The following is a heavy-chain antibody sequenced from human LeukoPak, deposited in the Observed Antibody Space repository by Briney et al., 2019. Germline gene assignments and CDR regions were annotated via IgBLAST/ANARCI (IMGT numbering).Heavy chain of an antibody. Sequence: SETLSLTCTVSGGSINSGDYYWSWIRQHPGKGLEWIGSISSSGSTYYKPSLKSRVTISIDTSKNQLSLKLNSVTAADTAVYYCARGSGYNYGPFDSWGQGTLVTVSS. D-gene: IGHD5-18*01. V-gene: IGHV4-31*03. CDR3: ARGSGYNYGPFDS. J-gene: IGHJ4*02. CDR2: ISSSGST. CDR1: GGSINSGDYY.